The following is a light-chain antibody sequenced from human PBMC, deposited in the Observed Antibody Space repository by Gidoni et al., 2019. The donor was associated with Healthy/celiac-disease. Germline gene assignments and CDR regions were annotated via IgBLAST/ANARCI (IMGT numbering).Light chain of an antibody. CDR3: QQRSNWPRT. CDR1: QSVSSY. J-gene: IGKJ2*01. CDR2: AAS. Sequence: EIVLTQSPATLSLSPGERATLSCRASQSVSSYLAWYQQKPGQAPRLLIYAASNRATGIPAMFSGSGSGTDFTLTISSLEPEYFAVYYCQQRSNWPRTFXQXTKLEIK. V-gene: IGKV3-11*01.